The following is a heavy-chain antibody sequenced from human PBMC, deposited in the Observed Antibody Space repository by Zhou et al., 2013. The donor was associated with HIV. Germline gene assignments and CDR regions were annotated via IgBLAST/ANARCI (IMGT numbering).Heavy chain of an antibody. CDR2: MNPNSGDT. V-gene: IGHV1-8*01. CDR1: GYTFSNYD. CDR3: ARGHEETIFDFSNSHYTGINYYSMDV. J-gene: IGHJ6*03. D-gene: IGHD3-3*01. Sequence: QVQLVQSGAEVRKPGASVKVSCKTSGYTFSNYDINWVRQATGHGLEWLGWMNPNSGDTVYAPNFQGRVTLTRDTSIVTAYMELSSLTSEDTAVYFCARGHEETIFDFSNSHYTGINYYSMDVWGQGTTVTVSS.